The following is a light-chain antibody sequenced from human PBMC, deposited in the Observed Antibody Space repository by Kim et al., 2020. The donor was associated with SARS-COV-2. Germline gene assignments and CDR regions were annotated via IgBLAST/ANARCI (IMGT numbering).Light chain of an antibody. CDR3: QQYNVYSS. Sequence: LSASVGDRVSITCRASQDVSSWLAWYQQKPGKAPKLLIYRGSALQTGVPSRFSGSGFGTEFTLTISSLQPDDFATYYCQQYNVYSSFGQGTKLEI. J-gene: IGKJ2*03. CDR1: QDVSSW. CDR2: RGS. V-gene: IGKV1-5*03.